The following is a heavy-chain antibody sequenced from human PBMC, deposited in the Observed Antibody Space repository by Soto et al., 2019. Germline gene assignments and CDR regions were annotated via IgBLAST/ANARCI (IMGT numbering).Heavy chain of an antibody. CDR2: IYTTGD. V-gene: IGHV4-4*09. CDR1: GESIPTRY. D-gene: IGHD3-16*01. CDR3: AGGDHWRLVDY. J-gene: IGHJ4*02. Sequence: TETLSLTCTVSGESIPTRYWSWFRQPPGTGLEWMGYIYTTGDNYNPSLMSRASMSLDTSKNLFSLRLRSVTAAETAVYYWAGGDHWRLVDYWGRGNLVTVSS.